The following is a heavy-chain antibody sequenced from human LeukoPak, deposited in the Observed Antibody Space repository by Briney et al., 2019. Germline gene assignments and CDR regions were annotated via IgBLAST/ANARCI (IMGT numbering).Heavy chain of an antibody. J-gene: IGHJ4*02. Sequence: SETLSLTCTVSGGSISGSSYYWGWIRQPPGKGLEWIGSIYYSGSTYYNPSLKSRVTISVDTSKNQFSLKLSSVTAADTAVYYCVGLIGSLMGGFDYWGQGTLATVSS. D-gene: IGHD3-16*01. CDR2: IYYSGST. V-gene: IGHV4-39*01. CDR3: VGLIGSLMGGFDY. CDR1: GGSISGSSYY.